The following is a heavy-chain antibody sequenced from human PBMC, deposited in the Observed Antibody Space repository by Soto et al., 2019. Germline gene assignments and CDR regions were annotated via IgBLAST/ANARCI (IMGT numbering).Heavy chain of an antibody. Sequence: QVQLVQSGAEVKKPGASVKVSCKASGYTFTSYGISWVRQAPGQGLEWMGWISAYNGNTNYAQKLQGRVTMTTDTSTSTAYTELRSLRSDDTAVYYCARRGDIVALMGLYYYGMDVWGQGTTVTVSS. CDR2: ISAYNGNT. CDR3: ARRGDIVALMGLYYYGMDV. D-gene: IGHD2-15*01. J-gene: IGHJ6*02. CDR1: GYTFTSYG. V-gene: IGHV1-18*01.